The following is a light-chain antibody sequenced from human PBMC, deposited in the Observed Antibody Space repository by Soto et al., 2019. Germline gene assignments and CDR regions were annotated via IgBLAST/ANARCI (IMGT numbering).Light chain of an antibody. CDR3: QQYNSNSRT. V-gene: IGKV1-5*03. J-gene: IGKJ1*01. CDR1: QSIANW. CDR2: KAS. Sequence: SQITQSPSTLSAPVGDRVTIICRASQSIANWLAWYQQKPGKVPKLLIYKASSLSSGVPSRFSGSGSGTEFTLTISSLQPDDFATYYCQQYNSNSRTFGQGTKVDIK.